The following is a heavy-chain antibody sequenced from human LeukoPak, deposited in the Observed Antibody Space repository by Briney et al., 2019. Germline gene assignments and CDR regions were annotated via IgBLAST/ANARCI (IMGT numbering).Heavy chain of an antibody. CDR3: ARDHLTPRGYNWNPNYFDY. Sequence: SQTLSLTCTVSGGSISSGDYYWSWIRQPPGKGLEWIGYIYYSGSTYYNPSLKSRVTISVDTSKNQFSLKLSSVTAADTAVYYCARDHLTPRGYNWNPNYFDYWAKEPWSPSPQ. V-gene: IGHV4-30-4*01. CDR2: IYYSGST. CDR1: GGSISSGDYY. J-gene: IGHJ4*01. D-gene: IGHD1-20*01.